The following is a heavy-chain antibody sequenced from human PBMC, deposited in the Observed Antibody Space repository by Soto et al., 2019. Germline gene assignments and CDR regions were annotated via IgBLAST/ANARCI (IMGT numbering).Heavy chain of an antibody. J-gene: IGHJ5*02. CDR2: IYYSGST. V-gene: IGHV4-39*01. Sequence: QLQLQESGPGLVKPSETLSLTYIVSGGSISSSSYYWGWIRQPPGKGLEWIGSIYYSGSTYYNPSLKSRVTISVDTSKNQFSVKLSSVTAADTAVFYCARHRARNWFDPWGQGTLVTVSS. D-gene: IGHD6-6*01. CDR3: ARHRARNWFDP. CDR1: GGSISSSSYY.